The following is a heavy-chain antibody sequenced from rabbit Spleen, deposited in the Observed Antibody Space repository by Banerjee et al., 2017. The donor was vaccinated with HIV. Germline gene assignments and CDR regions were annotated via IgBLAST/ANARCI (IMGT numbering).Heavy chain of an antibody. CDR1: GVSFGSSSY. Sequence: QSLEESGGDLVKPGASLTLTCTASGVSFGSSSYMCWVRQAPGKGLEWIACIDTGSSGFTYSATWAKGRFTISKTSSTTVTLQMTSLTAADTATYFCARNFDLWGPGTLVTVS. CDR2: IDTGSSGFT. J-gene: IGHJ4*01. CDR3: ARNFDL. V-gene: IGHV1S40*01.